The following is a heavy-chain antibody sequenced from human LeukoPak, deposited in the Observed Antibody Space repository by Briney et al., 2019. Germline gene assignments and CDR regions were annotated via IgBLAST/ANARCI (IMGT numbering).Heavy chain of an antibody. D-gene: IGHD2-21*02. CDR3: AKFCGGDCYSNRLFGMDV. CDR1: GFTFSSYA. Sequence: GGSLRLSCAASGFTFSSYAMSWVRQAPGKGLEWVSAISGSGGSTYYADSVKGRFTISRDNSKNTLYLQMNSLRAEDTAVYYCAKFCGGDCYSNRLFGMDVWGQGTTVTVS. V-gene: IGHV3-23*01. J-gene: IGHJ6*02. CDR2: ISGSGGST.